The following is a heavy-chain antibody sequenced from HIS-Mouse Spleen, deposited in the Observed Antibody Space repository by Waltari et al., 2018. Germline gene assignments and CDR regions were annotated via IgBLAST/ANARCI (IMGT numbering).Heavy chain of an antibody. J-gene: IGHJ6*02. Sequence: QVQRVQSGAEVKKPGASVKVSCKASGYCVTSYAINCLRQATGKGIEWMGWMNPNSGNTGYAQKFQGRVTMTRNTSISTAYMELSSLRSEDTAVYYCASPLGGQADYYYGMDVWGQGTTVTVSS. CDR2: MNPNSGNT. V-gene: IGHV1-8*01. CDR1: GYCVTSYA. CDR3: ASPLGGQADYYYGMDV.